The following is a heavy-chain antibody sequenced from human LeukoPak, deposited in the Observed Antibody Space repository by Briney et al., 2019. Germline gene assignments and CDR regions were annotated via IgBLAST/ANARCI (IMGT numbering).Heavy chain of an antibody. J-gene: IGHJ3*02. V-gene: IGHV4-59*01. Sequence: SETLSLICTVSGGSISIYYWRWIRQPPGKGLEWIGYINYSGSTNYNPSLKSRVTISVDTSENQFSLRLTSVTAADTAVYYCARDQNGGIHRYTFDIWGQGPKVTVSS. CDR3: ARDQNGGIHRYTFDI. CDR1: GGSISIYY. D-gene: IGHD2-8*01. CDR2: INYSGST.